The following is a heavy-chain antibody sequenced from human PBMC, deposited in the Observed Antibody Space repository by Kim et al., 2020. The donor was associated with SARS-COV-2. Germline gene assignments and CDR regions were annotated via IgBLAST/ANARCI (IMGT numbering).Heavy chain of an antibody. J-gene: IGHJ4*02. CDR3: ARDLYRQGVPGDFDY. Sequence: GGSLRLSCEASGFSFSKFAINWVRQRPGKGLEWVAVITYDGEYRKHADSVGGRFSISRDNSENTVYLQMNTLRVEDTALYYCARDLYRQGVPGDFDYWGEGTLVTVST. CDR1: GFSFSKFA. CDR2: ITYDGEYR. V-gene: IGHV3-30*04. D-gene: IGHD2-8*01.